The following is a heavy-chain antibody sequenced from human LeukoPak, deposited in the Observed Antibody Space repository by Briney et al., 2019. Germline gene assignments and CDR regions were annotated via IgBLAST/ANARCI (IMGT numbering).Heavy chain of an antibody. CDR2: ISAYSGST. CDR1: GYTFTRYN. D-gene: IGHD7-27*01. J-gene: IGHJ4*02. CDR3: ARHKAGNWANGF. V-gene: IGHV1-18*03. Sequence: ASVNLSLTASGYTFTRYNICTVCHAPGQGLEWMGWISAYSGSTNYTQKLQGRDTLTTDTSTSRAYMELTSLRSDDMAVYYCARHKAGNWANGFRGQGTLVTVSS.